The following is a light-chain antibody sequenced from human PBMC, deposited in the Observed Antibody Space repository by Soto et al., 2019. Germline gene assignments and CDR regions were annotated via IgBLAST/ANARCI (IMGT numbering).Light chain of an antibody. CDR3: QQYGRSIS. J-gene: IGKJ5*01. V-gene: IGKV3-20*01. CDR2: GAS. Sequence: EIVLTQSPGTLSLSPGERATLSCRASQSVSSSYLAWYQQKPGQAPRLLIYGASSRATGIPDRFSGSGSGTDFTLTISRLEPEDFAVYYCQQYGRSISFGQGTRREIK. CDR1: QSVSSSY.